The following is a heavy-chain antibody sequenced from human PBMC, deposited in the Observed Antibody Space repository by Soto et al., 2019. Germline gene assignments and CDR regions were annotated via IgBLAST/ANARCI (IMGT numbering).Heavy chain of an antibody. J-gene: IGHJ4*02. CDR2: IYWDDDK. CDR1: GISLSTSGVG. Sequence: QITLKESGPTLVKPTQTLTLTCTLSGISLSTSGVGVGWIRQPPGKALEWLALIYWDDDKRYSPSLKSRLTITKDTSKNQVVLTMTNMDPVDTATYYCAHTTSYDFRSGYYKDYWGQGTLVTVST. V-gene: IGHV2-5*02. D-gene: IGHD3-3*01. CDR3: AHTTSYDFRSGYYKDY.